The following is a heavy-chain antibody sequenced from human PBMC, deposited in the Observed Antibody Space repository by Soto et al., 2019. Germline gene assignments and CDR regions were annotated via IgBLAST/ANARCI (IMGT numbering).Heavy chain of an antibody. Sequence: SVKGYCKASAYTFTSDDINWVRQATVQGLEWMGWMNPNSGNTGYAQKFQGRVTMTRNTSISTAYMELSSLRSEDTAVYYCARGTLSSSWTNYFDYWGQGTLVTVYS. CDR2: MNPNSGNT. CDR3: ARGTLSSSWTNYFDY. V-gene: IGHV1-8*01. J-gene: IGHJ4*02. CDR1: AYTFTSDD. D-gene: IGHD6-13*01.